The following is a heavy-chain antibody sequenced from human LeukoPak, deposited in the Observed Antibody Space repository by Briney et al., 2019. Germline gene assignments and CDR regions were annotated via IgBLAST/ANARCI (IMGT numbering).Heavy chain of an antibody. CDR1: GGSIGSYY. CDR2: IYYSGSTNSGST. J-gene: IGHJ4*02. Sequence: SETLSLTCTVSGGSIGSYYWSRIRQPPGKGLEWIGYIYYSGSTNSGSTNYNPSLKSRLTISVDTSKDQFSLKLTSVTAADTAVYYCARDRYGDRGGIFDYWGQGTLVTVSP. CDR3: ARDRYGDRGGIFDY. V-gene: IGHV4-59*01. D-gene: IGHD4-17*01.